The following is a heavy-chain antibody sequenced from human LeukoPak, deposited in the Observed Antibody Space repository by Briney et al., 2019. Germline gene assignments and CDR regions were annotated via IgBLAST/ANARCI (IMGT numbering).Heavy chain of an antibody. J-gene: IGHJ4*02. Sequence: GASVKVSCKASGYTFTSYYMHWVRQAPGQGLEWMGIINPSAGTTNYAQKFQDRVTMTGDTSTSTVYMELSSLTSDDTAVYYCTRVRDSSWGSTSFDYWGQGTLVTVSS. CDR1: GYTFTSYY. CDR3: TRVRDSSWGSTSFDY. D-gene: IGHD6-13*01. CDR2: INPSAGTT. V-gene: IGHV1-46*01.